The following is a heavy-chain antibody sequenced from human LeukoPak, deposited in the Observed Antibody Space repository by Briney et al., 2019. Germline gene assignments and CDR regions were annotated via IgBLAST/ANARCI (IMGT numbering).Heavy chain of an antibody. Sequence: PSETLSLTCTVSGGSISSSSYYWGWVRQPPGKGLEWIGEIYHSGSTNYNSSLKSRVTISVDKSKNQFSLKLSSVTAADTAVYYCARRGPTASPFDYWGQGTLVTVSS. CDR3: ARRGPTASPFDY. CDR1: GGSISSSSYY. V-gene: IGHV4-39*07. D-gene: IGHD4-11*01. J-gene: IGHJ4*02. CDR2: IYHSGST.